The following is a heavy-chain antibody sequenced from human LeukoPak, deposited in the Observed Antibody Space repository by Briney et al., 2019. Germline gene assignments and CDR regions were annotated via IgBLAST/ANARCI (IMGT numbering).Heavy chain of an antibody. CDR2: ISYDGSNK. J-gene: IGHJ3*02. V-gene: IGHV3-30-3*01. CDR1: GFTFSSYA. D-gene: IGHD5-18*01. CDR3: ARDRGEYSYAKWGAFDI. Sequence: PGGSLRLSCAASGFTFSSYAMHWVRQAPGKGLEWVAVISYDGSNKYYADSVKGRFTISRDNSKNTLYLQMNSLRAEDTAVYYCARDRGEYSYAKWGAFDIWGQGTMVTVSS.